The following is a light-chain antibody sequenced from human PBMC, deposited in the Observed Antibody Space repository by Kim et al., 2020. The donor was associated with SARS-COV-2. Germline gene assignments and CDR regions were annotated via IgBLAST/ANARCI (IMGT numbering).Light chain of an antibody. CDR3: QQYNNWPPRT. Sequence: SPGERATRSCRASQSVSSNLAWYQQKPGQTPRLLSYGASIRATGIPARFSGSGSGTEFTLTISILQSEDFAVYYCQQYNNWPPRTFGQGTKVDIK. CDR2: GAS. V-gene: IGKV3D-15*03. CDR1: QSVSSN. J-gene: IGKJ1*01.